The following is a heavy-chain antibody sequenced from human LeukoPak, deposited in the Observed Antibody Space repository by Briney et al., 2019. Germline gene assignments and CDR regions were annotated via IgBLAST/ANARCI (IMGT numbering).Heavy chain of an antibody. J-gene: IGHJ4*02. Sequence: GGSLRLSCAASGFTFTNYPMDWVRPAPGTGLEWVAGIYTIGGGTHYADSVRGRFTISRDDSKNTLHLQMNSLRAEDTAVYYCARDLRYSSGWYDYWGQGTLVTVSS. CDR2: IYTIGGGT. D-gene: IGHD6-19*01. CDR3: ARDLRYSSGWYDY. CDR1: GFTFTNYP. V-gene: IGHV3-23*01.